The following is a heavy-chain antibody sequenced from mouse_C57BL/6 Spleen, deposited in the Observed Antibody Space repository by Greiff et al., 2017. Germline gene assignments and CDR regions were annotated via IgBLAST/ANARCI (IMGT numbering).Heavy chain of an antibody. CDR3: ARSGDGYYFDY. Sequence: VQLQQSGAELVRPGTSVKLSCKASGYTFTSYWMHWVKQRPGQGLEWIGVIDPSDSYTNYNQKFKGKATLTVDTSSSTAYMQLSSLTSEDSAVYYCARSGDGYYFDYWGQGTTLTVSS. CDR1: GYTFTSYW. V-gene: IGHV1-59*01. J-gene: IGHJ2*01. CDR2: IDPSDSYT. D-gene: IGHD2-3*01.